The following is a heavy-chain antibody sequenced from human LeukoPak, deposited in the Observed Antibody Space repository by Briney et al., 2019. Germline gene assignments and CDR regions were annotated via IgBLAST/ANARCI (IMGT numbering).Heavy chain of an antibody. D-gene: IGHD6-13*01. CDR1: GFTFDDYA. J-gene: IGHJ5*02. V-gene: IGHV3-9*01. Sequence: PGGSLRLSCAASGFTFDDYAMHWVRQAPGKGLEWVSGISWNSGSIGYADSVKGRFTISRDNSKNTLYLQMNSLRAEDTAVYYCAKVVAAAGTDWFDPWGQGTLVTVSS. CDR2: ISWNSGSI. CDR3: AKVVAAAGTDWFDP.